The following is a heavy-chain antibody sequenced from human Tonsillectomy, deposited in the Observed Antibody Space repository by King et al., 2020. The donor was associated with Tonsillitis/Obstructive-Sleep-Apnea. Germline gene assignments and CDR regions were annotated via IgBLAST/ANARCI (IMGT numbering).Heavy chain of an antibody. CDR2: IYWDDDK. J-gene: IGHJ4*02. V-gene: IGHV2-5*02. CDR1: GFSLSTSGVG. D-gene: IGHD4-23*01. CDR3: AHYGGFFDY. Sequence: ITLKESGPTLVKPTQTLTLTCTFSGFSLSTSGVGVGWIRQPPRKALEWLALIYWDDDKRYSPSLKSRLTITKDTSKNQVVLTMTNMDTVDTGTYYCAHYGGFFDYWGQGTLVTVSS.